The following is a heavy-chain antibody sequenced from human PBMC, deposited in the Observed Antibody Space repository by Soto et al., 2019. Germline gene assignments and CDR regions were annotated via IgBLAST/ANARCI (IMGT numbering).Heavy chain of an antibody. Sequence: ASVKVSCKASGYTFTDYFLHWVRQAPGQGLEWMGWINPNSGGTNSAQKFQGWVTMTRDTSISTAYMELSRLRSDDTAVYYCARGSGTNYYYYMDVWGKGTTVTVSS. CDR3: ARGSGTNYYYYMDV. CDR1: GYTFTDYF. CDR2: INPNSGGT. D-gene: IGHD1-1*01. J-gene: IGHJ6*03. V-gene: IGHV1-2*04.